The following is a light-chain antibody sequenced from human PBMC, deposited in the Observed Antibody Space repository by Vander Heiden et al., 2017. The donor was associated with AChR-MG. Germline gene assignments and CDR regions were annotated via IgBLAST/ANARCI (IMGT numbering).Light chain of an antibody. V-gene: IGLV2-14*03. CDR1: SSDVGAYNY. J-gene: IGLJ2*01. Sequence: QSALTQPASVSGSPGQSITISCTGPSSDVGAYNYVSWYQQHPGRAPKLIIYDVSKRPSGVSNRFAGSKSGNTASLTISGLQSEDEGDYYCNSYTTRNTQVFGGGTKLTVL. CDR3: NSYTTRNTQV. CDR2: DVS.